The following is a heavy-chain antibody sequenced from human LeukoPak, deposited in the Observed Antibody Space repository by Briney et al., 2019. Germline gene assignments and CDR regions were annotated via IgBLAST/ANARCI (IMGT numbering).Heavy chain of an antibody. CDR1: GFTFNSYA. D-gene: IGHD3-10*01. CDR2: ISYDGSNK. J-gene: IGHJ6*02. CDR3: AKGVHYGMDV. V-gene: IGHV3-30-3*01. Sequence: GGSLRLSCAASGFTFNSYAMHWVRQAPGKGLEWVAVISYDGSNKYYADSVKGRFTISRDNSKNTLYLQMNTLRDEDTAIYYCAKGVHYGMDVWGQGTTVTVSS.